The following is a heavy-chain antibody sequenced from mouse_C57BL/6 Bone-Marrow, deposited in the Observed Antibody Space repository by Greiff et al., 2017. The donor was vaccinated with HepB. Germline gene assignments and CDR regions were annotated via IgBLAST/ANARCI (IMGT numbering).Heavy chain of an antibody. CDR1: GYSITSGYY. D-gene: IGHD3-2*02. CDR2: ISYDGSN. J-gene: IGHJ3*01. Sequence: EVKLMESGPGLVKPSQSLSLTCSVTGYSITSGYYWNWIRQFPGNKLEWMGYISYDGSNNYNPSLKNRISITRDTSKNQFFLKLNSVTTEDTATYYCARGDSSGYVGFAYWGQGTLVTVSA. CDR3: ARGDSSGYVGFAY. V-gene: IGHV3-6*01.